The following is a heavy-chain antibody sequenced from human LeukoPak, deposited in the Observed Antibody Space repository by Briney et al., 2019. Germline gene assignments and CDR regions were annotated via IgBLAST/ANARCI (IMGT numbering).Heavy chain of an antibody. J-gene: IGHJ6*04. Sequence: PGGSLRLSCAASGFTFSSYWMSWVRQAPGKGLEWVANINQDGSEKYYVDSVKGRFTISRDNAKNSLYLQMNSLRAEDTAVYYCARASLYLAETPYYYGMDVWGKGTTVTVSS. V-gene: IGHV3-7*03. CDR1: GFTFSSYW. D-gene: IGHD6-13*01. CDR2: INQDGSEK. CDR3: ARASLYLAETPYYYGMDV.